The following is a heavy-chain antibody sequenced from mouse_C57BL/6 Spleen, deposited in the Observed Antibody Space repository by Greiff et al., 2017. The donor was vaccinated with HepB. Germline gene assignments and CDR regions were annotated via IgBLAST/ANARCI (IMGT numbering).Heavy chain of an antibody. CDR1: GFNIKDDY. CDR3: TTIYYYGSPGFAY. D-gene: IGHD1-1*01. J-gene: IGHJ3*01. CDR2: IDPENGDT. V-gene: IGHV14-4*01. Sequence: VQLKESGAELVRPGASVKLSCTASGFNIKDDYMHWVKQRPEQGLEWIGWIDPENGDTEYASKFQGKATITADTSSNTAYLQLSSLTSEDTAVYYCTTIYYYGSPGFAYWGQGTLVTVSA.